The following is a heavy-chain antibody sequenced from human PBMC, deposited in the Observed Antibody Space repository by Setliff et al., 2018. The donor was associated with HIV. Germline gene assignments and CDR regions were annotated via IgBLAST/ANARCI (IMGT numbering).Heavy chain of an antibody. J-gene: IGHJ5*02. V-gene: IGHV4-39*01. D-gene: IGHD3-22*01. CDR3: ARHDDDGGYNNWFDP. CDR1: GVSIGSSRLY. Sequence: SETLSLTCTVSGVSIGSSRLYWGWIRQPPGKGLEWVASIYYSGRTYYNPSPSLKDRLTISVDTSKNQFSLNQTAVTAADTAVYYCARHDDDGGYNNWFDPWGQGALVTVSS. CDR2: IYYSGRT.